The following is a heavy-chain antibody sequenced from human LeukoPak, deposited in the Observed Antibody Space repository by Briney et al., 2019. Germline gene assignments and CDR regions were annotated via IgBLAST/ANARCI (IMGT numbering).Heavy chain of an antibody. CDR1: GYTFTGYY. CDR2: INPNSGGT. D-gene: IGHD3-10*01. V-gene: IGHV1-2*02. J-gene: IGHJ3*02. Sequence: GASVKVSCKASGYTFTGYYMHWVRQAPGQGLEWMGWINPNSGGTNYAQKFQGRGTMTRDTSISTAYMELSRLRSDDTAVYYCARDDFSGFGERAFDIWGQGTMVTVSS. CDR3: ARDDFSGFGERAFDI.